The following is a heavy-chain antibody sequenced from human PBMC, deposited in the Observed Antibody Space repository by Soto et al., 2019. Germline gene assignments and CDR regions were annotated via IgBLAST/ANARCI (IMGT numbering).Heavy chain of an antibody. V-gene: IGHV1-18*01. D-gene: IGHD4-17*01. CDR3: ARDGYGDYGY. J-gene: IGHJ4*02. Sequence: QVQLVQSGAEVKKPGTSVKVSCKASGYTFTSNGISWVRQAPGQGLEWMGWISTYNGNTNYAQKLQGSVTMTRDTSTSIAYMELRDLRSDDTAVYYGARDGYGDYGYWGQGSLVTVSS. CDR1: GYTFTSNG. CDR2: ISTYNGNT.